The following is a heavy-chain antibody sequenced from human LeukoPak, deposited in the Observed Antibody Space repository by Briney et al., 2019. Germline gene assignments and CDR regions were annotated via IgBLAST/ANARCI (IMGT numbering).Heavy chain of an antibody. J-gene: IGHJ4*02. CDR3: ARDRGSSWYLVEY. V-gene: IGHV1-2*02. CDR2: INPNSGGT. CDR1: GYTLTGYY. Sequence: ASVKVSCKASGYTLTGYYMHWVRQAPGQGLEWMGWINPNSGGTNYAQKFQGRVTMTRDTSISTAYMELSRLRSDDTAVYYCARDRGSSWYLVEYWGQGTLVTVSS. D-gene: IGHD6-13*01.